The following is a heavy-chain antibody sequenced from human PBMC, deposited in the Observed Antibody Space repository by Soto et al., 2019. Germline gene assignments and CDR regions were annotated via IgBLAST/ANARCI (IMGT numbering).Heavy chain of an antibody. V-gene: IGHV1-2*02. D-gene: IGHD6-19*01. Sequence: SGKVPCKASGYTFTGYYMRWVRQAPGQGLEWMGWINPNSGGTNYAQKFQGRVTMTRDTSISTAYMELSRLRSDDTAVYYCARQWPANDAFDIWGQGTMVNVS. CDR2: INPNSGGT. J-gene: IGHJ3*02. CDR1: GYTFTGYY. CDR3: ARQWPANDAFDI.